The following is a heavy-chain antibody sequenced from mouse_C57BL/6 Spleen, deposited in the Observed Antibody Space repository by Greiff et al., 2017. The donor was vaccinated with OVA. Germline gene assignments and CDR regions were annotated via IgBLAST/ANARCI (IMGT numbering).Heavy chain of an antibody. CDR2: IYPGDGDT. V-gene: IGHV1-82*01. CDR3: ARWDTTVDTGFAY. D-gene: IGHD1-1*01. Sequence: VKVVESGPELVKPGASVKISCKASGYAFSSSWMNWVKQRPGKGLEWIGRIYPGDGDTNYNGKFKGKATLTADKSSSTAYMQLSSLTSEDSAVYFCARWDTTVDTGFAYWGQGTLVTVSA. CDR1: GYAFSSSW. J-gene: IGHJ3*01.